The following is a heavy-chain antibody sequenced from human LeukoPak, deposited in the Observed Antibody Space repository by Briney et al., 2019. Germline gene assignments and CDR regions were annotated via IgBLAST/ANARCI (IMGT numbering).Heavy chain of an antibody. CDR2: ISSTGDTI. CDR1: GFTFSDYY. CDR3: ARGCCASRAGDCYSQS. D-gene: IGHD2-21*02. Sequence: PGGSLRLSCAASGFTFSDYYMSWIRQAPGRGLEWVSYISSTGDTIYYADSVKGRFTISRDNAKDSLYLQMNSLRAEDTAVYYCARGCCASRAGDCYSQSWGQGTLVTVSS. V-gene: IGHV3-11*01. J-gene: IGHJ4*02.